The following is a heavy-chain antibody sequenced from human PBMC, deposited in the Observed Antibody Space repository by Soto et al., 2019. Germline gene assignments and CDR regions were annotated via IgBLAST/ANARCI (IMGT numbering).Heavy chain of an antibody. V-gene: IGHV4-31*03. D-gene: IGHD3-3*01. Sequence: QVQLQESGPGLVKPSQTLSLTCTVSGGSISSGGYYWSWIRQHPGKGLEWIGYIYYSGSTYYNPSLKSRVTISVDTSKNQFSLKLSSVTAADTAVYYCARGRIRFLERFPGYWFDPWGQGTLVTVSS. J-gene: IGHJ5*02. CDR2: IYYSGST. CDR3: ARGRIRFLERFPGYWFDP. CDR1: GGSISSGGYY.